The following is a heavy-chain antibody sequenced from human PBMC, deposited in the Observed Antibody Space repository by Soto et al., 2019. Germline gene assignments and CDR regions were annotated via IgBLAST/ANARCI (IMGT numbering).Heavy chain of an antibody. Sequence: PGGSLRLSCAASGFTFNDSNMNWVRQAPGKGLEWVAYIRSTSTSIHYADSVRGRFTISRESAKNSLYLKMNSLRDEDTAVYYCARESLTATPRVGFYYGMDVWGQGTTVTVSS. V-gene: IGHV3-48*02. J-gene: IGHJ6*02. D-gene: IGHD6-25*01. CDR3: ARESLTATPRVGFYYGMDV. CDR1: GFTFNDSN. CDR2: IRSTSTSI.